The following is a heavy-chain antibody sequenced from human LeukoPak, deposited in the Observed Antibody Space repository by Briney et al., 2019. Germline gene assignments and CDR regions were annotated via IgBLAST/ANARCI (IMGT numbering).Heavy chain of an antibody. V-gene: IGHV4-61*09. CDR2: IYTSGST. J-gene: IGHJ4*02. Sequence: TLSLTCTVSGGSISSGSYYWSWIRQPAGKGLEWIGHIYTSGSTNYNPSLKSRVTISVDTSKNQFSLKLSSVTAADTAVYYCARTLGDYGSGSYYYWGQGTLVTVSS. D-gene: IGHD3-10*01. CDR1: GGSISSGSYY. CDR3: ARTLGDYGSGSYYY.